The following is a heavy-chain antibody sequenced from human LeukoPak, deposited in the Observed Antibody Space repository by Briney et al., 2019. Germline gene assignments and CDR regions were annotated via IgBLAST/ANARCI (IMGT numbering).Heavy chain of an antibody. J-gene: IGHJ4*02. CDR3: TTEIADYFDY. CDR1: GLTFSNAW. V-gene: IGHV3-15*01. CDR2: IKSKTDRGTT. D-gene: IGHD6-13*01. Sequence: GGSLRLSCAASGLTFSNAWMSGVRQAPGKGLEWVGRIKSKTDRGTTDYAATVKGRFTISKDHSKNTLYLQMNSLKTEDTAVYYCTTEIADYFDYWGQGTLVTVSS.